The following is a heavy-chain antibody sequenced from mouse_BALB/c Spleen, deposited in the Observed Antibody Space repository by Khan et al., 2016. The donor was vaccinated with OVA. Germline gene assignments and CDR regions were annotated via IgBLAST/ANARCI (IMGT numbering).Heavy chain of an antibody. CDR1: GYSITSDYA. V-gene: IGHV3-2*02. J-gene: IGHJ4*01. CDR2: ISYSGST. D-gene: IGHD4-1*01. Sequence: EVQLQESGPGLVKPSQSLSLTCTVSGYSITSDYAWNWIRQFPGNKLEWMGYISYSGSTGYNPSLKSRISITRDTSKNQFFLQLNSVTTEDTATXSCASELGRYYAMDYWGQGTSVTVSS. CDR3: ASELGRYYAMDY.